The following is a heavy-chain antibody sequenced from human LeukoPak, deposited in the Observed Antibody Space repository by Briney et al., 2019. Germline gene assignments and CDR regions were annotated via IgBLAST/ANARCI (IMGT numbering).Heavy chain of an antibody. CDR2: IYTSGST. V-gene: IGHV4-4*07. J-gene: IGHJ5*02. CDR1: GASISSYS. CDR3: ARLFCSSASCYWFEP. D-gene: IGHD2-2*01. Sequence: PSETLSLTCTVSGASISSYSWTWIRQPAGKGLEWIGRIYTSGSTNYNPSLKSRVTMSVDTSKNQFSLKLSSVTAADTAVYYCARLFCSSASCYWFEPWGQGTLVTVSS.